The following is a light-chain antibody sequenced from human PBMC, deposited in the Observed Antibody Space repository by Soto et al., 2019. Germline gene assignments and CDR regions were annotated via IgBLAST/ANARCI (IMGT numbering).Light chain of an antibody. V-gene: IGKV3-20*01. CDR3: QQYGSSTFT. CDR2: GAS. J-gene: IGKJ3*01. CDR1: QSVGSF. Sequence: EIVLTQSPATLSLSPLEIATLSFMASQSVGSFLAWYQQKPGQAPRLLIYGASTRATGIPARFSGSGSGTDFTLTISRLEPEDFAVYYSQQYGSSTFTFGPGTKVDI.